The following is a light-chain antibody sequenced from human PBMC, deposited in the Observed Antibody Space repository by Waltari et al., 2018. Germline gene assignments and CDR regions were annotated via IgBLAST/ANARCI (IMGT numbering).Light chain of an antibody. CDR3: QQSYSTPYT. CDR1: QGISSY. V-gene: IGKV1-8*01. J-gene: IGKJ2*01. Sequence: AIRITQSPSSLSASTGDRVTITCRASQGISSYLAWYQQKPGKAPKVLIYAASTLQSGVPSRFSGSGSGTDFTLTISCLQSEDFAIYYCQQSYSTPYTFGQGTKLEIK. CDR2: AAS.